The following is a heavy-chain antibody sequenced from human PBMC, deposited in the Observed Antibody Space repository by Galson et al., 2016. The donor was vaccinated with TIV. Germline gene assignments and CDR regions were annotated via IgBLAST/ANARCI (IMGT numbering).Heavy chain of an antibody. CDR2: IDWDDDK. Sequence: PALVKPTQTLTLTCAFSGFSLTTTGMCVTWIRQPPGKALEWLARIDWDDDKYYSTSLKTRLTLSNDTSKNMVVLTMTNMDPVDTATYYCARINVGMYGSETYYNLGNFDYWGQGILVTVSS. CDR3: ARINVGMYGSETYYNLGNFDY. J-gene: IGHJ4*02. CDR1: GFSLTTTGMC. V-gene: IGHV2-70*11. D-gene: IGHD3-10*01.